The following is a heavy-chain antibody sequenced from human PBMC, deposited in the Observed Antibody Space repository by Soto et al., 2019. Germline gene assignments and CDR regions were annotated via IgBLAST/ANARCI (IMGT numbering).Heavy chain of an antibody. CDR3: ARALYSSGWGLDY. CDR1: GFTFSSYA. CDR2: ISYDGSNK. J-gene: IGHJ4*02. V-gene: IGHV3-30-3*01. Sequence: QVQLVESGGGVVQPGRSLRLSCAASGFTFSSYAMHWVRQAPGKGLEWVAVISYDGSNKYYADSVKGRFTISRDNSKNTLYLQMNSLRAEDTAVYCCARALYSSGWGLDYWGQGTLVTVSS. D-gene: IGHD6-19*01.